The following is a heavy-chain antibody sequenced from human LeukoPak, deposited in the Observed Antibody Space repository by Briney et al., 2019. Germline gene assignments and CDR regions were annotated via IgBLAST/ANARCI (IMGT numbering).Heavy chain of an antibody. CDR2: IYYSGTT. CDR1: GGSISGYY. CDR3: ARRGYSSSWGTFDY. D-gene: IGHD6-6*01. Sequence: ETSETLSLTCSVSGGSISGYYWSWIRQPPWKGLEWIGYIYYSGTTIYNPSLKSRLTISLDTSKNQFSLKLSSVTAADTAVYYCARRGYSSSWGTFDYWGQGTLVTVSS. V-gene: IGHV4-59*08. J-gene: IGHJ4*02.